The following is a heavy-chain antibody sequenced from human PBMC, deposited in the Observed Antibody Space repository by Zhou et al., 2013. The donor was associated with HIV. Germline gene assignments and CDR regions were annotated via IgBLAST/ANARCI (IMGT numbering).Heavy chain of an antibody. V-gene: IGHV3-7*01. CDR3: VRDRGYDYGQPPADY. D-gene: IGHD3-10*01. CDR2: IKHDGGEI. Sequence: EVQLVESGGGLVQPGESLRLTCAGSGFTFNSHWMTWVRQAPGKGLEWVATIKHDGGEIYYVDSVKGRFTISRDNTRNSLYLQMSSLRADDTAVYYCVRDRGYDYGQPPADYWGQGTLVTVSS. CDR1: GFTFNSHW. J-gene: IGHJ4*02.